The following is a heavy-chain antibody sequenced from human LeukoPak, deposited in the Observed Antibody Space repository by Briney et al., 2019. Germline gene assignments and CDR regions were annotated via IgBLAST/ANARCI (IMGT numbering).Heavy chain of an antibody. CDR1: GFTVSSNY. D-gene: IGHD3-22*01. CDR2: IYSGGYT. V-gene: IGHV3-53*05. Sequence: GGSLRLSCEASGFTVSSNYMSWVRQAPGKGLEWVSVIYSGGYTYYADSVKGRFTISRDNSKNTLYLQMNSLRAEDTAVYYCAKVDYYDSSGYYYGYLDYWGQGTLVTVSS. J-gene: IGHJ4*02. CDR3: AKVDYYDSSGYYYGYLDY.